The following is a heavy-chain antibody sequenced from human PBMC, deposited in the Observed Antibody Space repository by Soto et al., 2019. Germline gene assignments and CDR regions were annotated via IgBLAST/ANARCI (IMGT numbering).Heavy chain of an antibody. D-gene: IGHD3-22*01. CDR3: AKGEGYYASSGYFYVRSFDH. Sequence: GGSLRHSCAASEFTFSSYAMSWVRQAPGKGLEWVSVISAGGGNTYHADSVKGRFTISRDNSKNTLNLQMNSLRAEDTAVYYCAKGEGYYASSGYFYVRSFDHWGQGTLVTVSS. V-gene: IGHV3-23*01. CDR2: ISAGGGNT. J-gene: IGHJ4*02. CDR1: EFTFSSYA.